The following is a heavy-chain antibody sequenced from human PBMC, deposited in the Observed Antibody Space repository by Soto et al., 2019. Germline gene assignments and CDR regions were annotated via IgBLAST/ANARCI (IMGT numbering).Heavy chain of an antibody. CDR2: ISVYNGNT. CDR3: ARVYDFWSGYSNPFDY. CDR1: GYTFTSYG. V-gene: IGHV1-18*01. Sequence: ASVKVSCKASGYTFTSYGISWVRQAPGQGLEWMGWISVYNGNTNYAQILQGRVTMTTDTSTSTAYMELRSLRSDDTAMYYCARVYDFWSGYSNPFDYWGQGTLVTVSS. J-gene: IGHJ4*02. D-gene: IGHD3-3*01.